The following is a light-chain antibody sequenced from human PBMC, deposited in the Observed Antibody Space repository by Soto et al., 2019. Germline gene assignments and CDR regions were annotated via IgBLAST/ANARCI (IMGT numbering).Light chain of an antibody. CDR1: QTITTY. CDR2: AAI. CDR3: QQTSSTPHT. J-gene: IGKJ2*01. Sequence: DIQMTQSPSSLSASVGDRVTITCRASQTITTYLNWYQHKPGKAPKLLIYAAISLQSGVPSRLSGSGSGTDCTLTISSLQTEDFATYYCQQTSSTPHTFGHGTKVDIK. V-gene: IGKV1-39*01.